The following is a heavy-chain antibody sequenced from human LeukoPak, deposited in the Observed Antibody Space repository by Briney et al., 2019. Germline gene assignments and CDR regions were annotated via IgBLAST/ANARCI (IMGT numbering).Heavy chain of an antibody. Sequence: GESLKISCKGSGYSFTSYWIGWVRQMPGKGLEWMGIIYPGDSDTRYSPSFQGQVTISADKSISTAYLQWSSLKASDTAMYYCASQSSSSLYYYYMDVWAKGPRSPSP. V-gene: IGHV5-51*01. CDR1: GYSFTSYW. J-gene: IGHJ6*03. D-gene: IGHD6-6*01. CDR3: ASQSSSSLYYYYMDV. CDR2: IYPGDSDT.